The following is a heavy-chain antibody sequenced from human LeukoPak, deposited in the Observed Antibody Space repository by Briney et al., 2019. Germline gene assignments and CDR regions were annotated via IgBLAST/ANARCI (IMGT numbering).Heavy chain of an antibody. J-gene: IGHJ4*02. D-gene: IGHD6-13*01. CDR3: AKGLYSSSWYYFDY. Sequence: GGSLRLSCAASGFTFDDYAMHWVRQAPGKGLEWVSGISWNSGRIGYADSVKGRFTISRDNAKNSLYLQMNSLRAEDTALYYCAKGLYSSSWYYFDYWGQGTLVTVSS. V-gene: IGHV3-9*01. CDR2: ISWNSGRI. CDR1: GFTFDDYA.